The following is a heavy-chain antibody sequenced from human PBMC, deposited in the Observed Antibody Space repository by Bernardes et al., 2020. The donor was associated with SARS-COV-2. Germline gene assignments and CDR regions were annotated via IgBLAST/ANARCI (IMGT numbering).Heavy chain of an antibody. CDR2: ITGSGGST. Sequence: GGSLRLSCAASGFTFSRYAISWVRQAPGKGLEWVSGITGSGGSTSYADSVRGRFTVSRDKSKSTLYLQMNSLRVEDTAIYYCAKPLRGGAYCSAGSCYSFDSWGQGTLVSVSS. D-gene: IGHD2-15*01. CDR1: GFTFSRYA. V-gene: IGHV3-23*01. J-gene: IGHJ4*02. CDR3: AKPLRGGAYCSAGSCYSFDS.